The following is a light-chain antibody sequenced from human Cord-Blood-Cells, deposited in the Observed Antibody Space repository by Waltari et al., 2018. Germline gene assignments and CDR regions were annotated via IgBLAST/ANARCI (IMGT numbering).Light chain of an antibody. CDR2: DAS. V-gene: IGKV3-11*01. Sequence: EIVLTQSPATLSLSPGESATLSCRASQSVSSYLAWYQQKPGQAPRLLIYDASNRATGIPARFSGSGSGTDFTLTISSLEPEDFAVYYCQQRSNWPPITFGQGTRLE. J-gene: IGKJ5*01. CDR3: QQRSNWPPIT. CDR1: QSVSSY.